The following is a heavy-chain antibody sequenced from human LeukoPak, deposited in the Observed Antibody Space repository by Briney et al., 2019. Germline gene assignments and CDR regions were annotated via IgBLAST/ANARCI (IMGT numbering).Heavy chain of an antibody. CDR1: GFTFSSYG. CDR3: ARDFLTSTSGPCGY. CDR2: IRYDGSNK. V-gene: IGHV3-30*02. Sequence: GGSLRLSCAASGFTFSSYGMHWVRQAPGKGLEWVAFIRYDGSNKYYADSVKGRFTISRDNSKNTLYVQMNSLRAEDTAVYYCARDFLTSTSGPCGYWGQGTLVTVSS. D-gene: IGHD2-2*01. J-gene: IGHJ4*02.